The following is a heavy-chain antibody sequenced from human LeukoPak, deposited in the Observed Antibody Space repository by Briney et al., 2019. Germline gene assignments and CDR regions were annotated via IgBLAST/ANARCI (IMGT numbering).Heavy chain of an antibody. CDR3: ARDLIYYDSSGYSGFFSGYFDY. J-gene: IGHJ4*02. V-gene: IGHV1-3*03. CDR2: INAGNGNT. D-gene: IGHD3-22*01. Sequence: ASVKVSCKASGYTFTSYAMHWVRQAPGQRLEWMGWINAGNGNTKYSQEFQGRVTITRDTSASTAYMELSSLRSEDTAVYYCARDLIYYDSSGYSGFFSGYFDYWGQGTLVTVSS. CDR1: GYTFTSYA.